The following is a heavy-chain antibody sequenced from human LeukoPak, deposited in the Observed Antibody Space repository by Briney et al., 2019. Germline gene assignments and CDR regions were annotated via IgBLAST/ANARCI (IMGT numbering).Heavy chain of an antibody. CDR1: GFTFSSYA. D-gene: IGHD2-2*01. V-gene: IGHV3-30-3*01. J-gene: IGHJ6*02. CDR3: ARPGGNIVVVPAADRTNYGMDV. CDR2: ISYDGSNK. Sequence: GGSLRLSCAASGFTFSSYAMHWVRQAPGKGLEWVAVISYDGSNKYYADSVKGRFTISRDNSKNTLYLQMNSLRAEDTAVYYCARPGGNIVVVPAADRTNYGMDVWGQGTTVTVSS.